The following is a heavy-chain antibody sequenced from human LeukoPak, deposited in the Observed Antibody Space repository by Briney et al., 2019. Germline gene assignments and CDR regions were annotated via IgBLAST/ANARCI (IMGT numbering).Heavy chain of an antibody. CDR3: ARVLRYCSGGNCYSGGLGYMDV. CDR2: IHDSGST. Sequence: SETLSLTCAVSGDSISSGGYAWSWIRQTPGKGLEWIAYIHDSGSTNYNPSLKSRVAISVDTSKNQFSLRLSSVTAADTAVYYCARVLRYCSGGNCYSGGLGYMDVWGKGTTVTISS. CDR1: GDSISSGGYA. J-gene: IGHJ6*03. D-gene: IGHD2-15*01. V-gene: IGHV4-61*08.